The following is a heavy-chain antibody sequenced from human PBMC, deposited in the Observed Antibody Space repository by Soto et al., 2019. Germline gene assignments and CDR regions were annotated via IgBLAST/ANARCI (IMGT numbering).Heavy chain of an antibody. CDR3: ARGGNSDWQVALGI. J-gene: IGHJ3*01. CDR1: TGSVSHYD. D-gene: IGHD6-19*01. Sequence: HSETMSLTRAVCTGSVSHYDWNWIRQSTGKWLEWIGKIKHSGSSNYNPSLRSRVSISVDMSKNQFSLRLTSVTAADTAVYYCARGGNSDWQVALGIWGQRTMVT. V-gene: IGHV4-34*01. CDR2: IKHSGSS.